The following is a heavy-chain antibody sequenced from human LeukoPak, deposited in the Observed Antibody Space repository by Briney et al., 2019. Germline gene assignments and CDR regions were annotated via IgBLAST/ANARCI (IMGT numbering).Heavy chain of an antibody. Sequence: SGGSLRLSCAASGFTFSSYGMHWVRQAPGKGLEWVAVIWYDGSNKYYADSVKGRFTISRDNSKNTLYLQMNSLRAEDTAVYYCARVPIAVAGRSYFDYWGQGTLVTVSS. CDR3: ARVPIAVAGRSYFDY. V-gene: IGHV3-33*01. J-gene: IGHJ4*02. D-gene: IGHD6-19*01. CDR2: IWYDGSNK. CDR1: GFTFSSYG.